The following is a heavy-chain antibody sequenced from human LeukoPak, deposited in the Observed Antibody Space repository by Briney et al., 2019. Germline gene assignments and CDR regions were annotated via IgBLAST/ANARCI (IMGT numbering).Heavy chain of an antibody. Sequence: ASVKVSCKASGYTFTGYYMHWVRQAPGQGLEWMGSINPNSGGTNYAQKFQGRVTMTRDTSISTAYMELSRLRSDDTAVYYCARGLGIAVARDLFDYWGQGTLVTVSS. CDR2: INPNSGGT. CDR3: ARGLGIAVARDLFDY. CDR1: GYTFTGYY. V-gene: IGHV1-2*02. D-gene: IGHD6-19*01. J-gene: IGHJ4*02.